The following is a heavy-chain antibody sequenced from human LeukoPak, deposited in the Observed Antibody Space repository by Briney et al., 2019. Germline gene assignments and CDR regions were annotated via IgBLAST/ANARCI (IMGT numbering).Heavy chain of an antibody. Sequence: ASVKVSCKASGYTFTGYYMHWVRQAPGQGLEWMGWINPNSGGTNYAKKFQGRVTMTRDTSISTAYMELSRLRSDDTAVYYCARGEYYYASTPDGMDVWCQGTTVTVSS. CDR3: ARGEYYYASTPDGMDV. CDR2: INPNSGGT. V-gene: IGHV1-2*02. CDR1: GYTFTGYY. J-gene: IGHJ6*02. D-gene: IGHD3-22*01.